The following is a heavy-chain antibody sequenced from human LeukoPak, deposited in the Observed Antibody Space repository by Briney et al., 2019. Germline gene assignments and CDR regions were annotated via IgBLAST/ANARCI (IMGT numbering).Heavy chain of an antibody. D-gene: IGHD1-26*01. CDR3: ASRRVGGALEFDY. Sequence: SETLSLTCTVSGGSISSSSYYWGWIRQPPGKGLEWIGSIYYSGSTYYNPSLKSRVTISVDTSKNQFSLKLSSVTAADTAVYYCASRRVGGALEFDYWGQGTLVTVSS. CDR1: GGSISSSSYY. CDR2: IYYSGST. V-gene: IGHV4-39*07. J-gene: IGHJ4*02.